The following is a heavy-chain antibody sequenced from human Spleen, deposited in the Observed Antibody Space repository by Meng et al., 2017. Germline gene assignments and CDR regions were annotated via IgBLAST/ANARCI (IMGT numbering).Heavy chain of an antibody. V-gene: IGHV3-48*03. D-gene: IGHD3-22*01. J-gene: IGHJ3*02. Sequence: GGSLRLSCAVSGFTFSDYEMNWVRQAPGKGLEWISYISSSESIINYADSVRGRFTISRDNAKNSLYLQMNSLRAEDTAVYYCARGRETTIVVVIPDAFDIWGQGTMVTVSS. CDR2: ISSSESII. CDR3: ARGRETTIVVVIPDAFDI. CDR1: GFTFSDYE.